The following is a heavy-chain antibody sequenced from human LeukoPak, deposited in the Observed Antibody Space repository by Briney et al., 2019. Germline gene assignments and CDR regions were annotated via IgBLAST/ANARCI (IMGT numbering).Heavy chain of an antibody. CDR2: IYYSGST. CDR3: ARDYQGDFVFDY. D-gene: IGHD3-16*02. Sequence: SETLSLTCTVSGGSISSYYWSWIRQPPGKGLEWIGYIYYSGSTNYNPSLKSRVTISVDTSKNQFSLKLSSVTAADTAVYYCARDYQGDFVFDYWGRGTLVTVSS. V-gene: IGHV4-59*01. CDR1: GGSISSYY. J-gene: IGHJ4*02.